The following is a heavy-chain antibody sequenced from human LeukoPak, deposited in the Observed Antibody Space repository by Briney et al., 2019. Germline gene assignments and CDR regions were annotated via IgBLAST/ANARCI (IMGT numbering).Heavy chain of an antibody. V-gene: IGHV4-34*01. Sequence: SETLSLTCAVYGGSFSGYYWSWIRQPPGKGLEWIGEINHSGSTNYNPSLKSRVTISVDTSKNQFSLKLSSVTAADTAVYYCVRGTSYCSSTSCRYYYYYYMDVWGKGTTVTVSS. D-gene: IGHD2-2*01. J-gene: IGHJ6*03. CDR3: VRGTSYCSSTSCRYYYYYYMDV. CDR1: GGSFSGYY. CDR2: INHSGST.